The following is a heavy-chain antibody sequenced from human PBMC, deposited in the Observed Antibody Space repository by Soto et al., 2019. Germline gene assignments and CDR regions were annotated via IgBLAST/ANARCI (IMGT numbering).Heavy chain of an antibody. D-gene: IGHD3-10*01. V-gene: IGHV1-69*01. J-gene: IGHJ4*02. CDR3: ARDLDYYGSGNYYNRIDY. Sequence: QVQLVQSGAEVKKPGSSVKVSCKGSGGPCSDYAVSWVRQAPGQGLEWMGGIVPMCGTANDAQKFQGRVTITAAESTTTAYMELSSLRSEDTDVYYCARDLDYYGSGNYYNRIDYWGQGTLVTVSS. CDR2: IVPMCGTA. CDR1: GGPCSDYA.